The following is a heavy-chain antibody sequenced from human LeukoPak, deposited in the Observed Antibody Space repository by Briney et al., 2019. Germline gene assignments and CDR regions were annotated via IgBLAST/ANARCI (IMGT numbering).Heavy chain of an antibody. J-gene: IGHJ5*02. D-gene: IGHD2-2*01. CDR1: GGSFSGYY. CDR2: INHSGST. CDR3: ARSERGVVPAAVNWFDP. V-gene: IGHV4-34*01. Sequence: PSETLSLTCAVYGGSFSGYYWSWIRQPPGKGLEWIGEINHSGSTNYNPSLKSRVTISVDTSKNQFSLKLSSVTAADTAVYYCARSERGVVPAAVNWFDPWGQGTLVTVSS.